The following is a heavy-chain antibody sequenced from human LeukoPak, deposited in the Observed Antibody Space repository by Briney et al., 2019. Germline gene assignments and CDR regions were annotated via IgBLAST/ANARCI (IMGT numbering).Heavy chain of an antibody. CDR1: GFTFSSYG. J-gene: IGHJ4*02. D-gene: IGHD2-2*01. CDR2: IWYDGSNK. CDR3: ATPVHDASLDY. Sequence: PGGSLRLSCAASGFTFSSYGMHWVRQAPGKGLEWVAVIWYDGSNKYYADSVKGRFTISRDNSKNTLYLQTNSLRAEDTAVYYCATPVHDASLDYWGREPWSPSPQ. V-gene: IGHV3-33*01.